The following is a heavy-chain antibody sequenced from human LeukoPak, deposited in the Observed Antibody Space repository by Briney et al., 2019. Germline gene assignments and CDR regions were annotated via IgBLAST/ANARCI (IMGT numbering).Heavy chain of an antibody. V-gene: IGHV1-3*03. D-gene: IGHD2-8*01. J-gene: IGHJ4*02. CDR3: ARDHCTNGVCYKGTLDY. CDR2: INAGNANT. CDR1: GYTFTSYV. Sequence: ASVKVSCKAFGYTFTSYVIHWVRQDPGQRLEWMGWINAGNANTKYSQDFQGRVTITKDTSATTAYMELSSLRSEDMAVYYCARDHCTNGVCYKGTLDYWGQGALVTVSS.